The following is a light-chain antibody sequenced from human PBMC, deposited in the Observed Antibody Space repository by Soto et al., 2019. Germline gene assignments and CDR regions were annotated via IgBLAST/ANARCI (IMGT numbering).Light chain of an antibody. CDR2: GTS. CDR1: QSVSRSN. CDR3: EQYGSSPPSIT. J-gene: IGKJ5*01. V-gene: IGKV3-20*01. Sequence: EIVLTQYPDTLSLSPGERATLSCRASQSVSRSNLAWYQHQPGPAPRLIIYGTSNRATGIPDRFTGSGSGTDLTLTISSMEPEDFAVYYCEQYGSSPPSITFGQGTRLEIK.